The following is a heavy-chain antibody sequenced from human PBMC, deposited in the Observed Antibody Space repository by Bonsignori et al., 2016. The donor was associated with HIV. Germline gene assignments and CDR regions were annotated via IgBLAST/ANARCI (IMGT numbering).Heavy chain of an antibody. V-gene: IGHV4-38-2*01. J-gene: IGHJ4*02. D-gene: IGHD5-12*01. CDR1: GYSISSGYY. CDR2: IYHSGNT. Sequence: GSLRLSCAVSGYSISSGYYWGWIRQPPGKGLEWIGSIYHSGNTYYNPSLKSRVTVSVDTSKNQFSLNLSSVTAADTAVYYCARHAWGGYDYRYYFDYWGQGTLVTVSS. CDR3: ARHAWGGYDYRYYFDY.